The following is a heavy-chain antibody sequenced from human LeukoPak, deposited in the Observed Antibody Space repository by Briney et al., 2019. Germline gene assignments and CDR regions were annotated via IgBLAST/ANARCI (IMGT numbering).Heavy chain of an antibody. V-gene: IGHV3-23*01. CDR3: ATGSVRYSASWYSQEGDY. D-gene: IGHD6-13*01. CDR1: GFTFSTYA. CDR2: FGVIAGST. J-gene: IGHJ4*02. Sequence: PGGSLRLSCAASGFTFSTYAMSWVRQAPGKGLEWVSAFGVIAGSTYYADSVKGRFTISRDNSKNTLYLQMNSLRAEDMAVYYCATGSVRYSASWYSQEGDYWGQGTLVTVSS.